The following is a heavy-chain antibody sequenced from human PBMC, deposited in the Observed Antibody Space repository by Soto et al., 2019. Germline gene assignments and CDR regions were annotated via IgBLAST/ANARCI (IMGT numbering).Heavy chain of an antibody. J-gene: IGHJ4*02. CDR3: ARESSLRWGY. V-gene: IGHV4-39*02. Sequence: QLQLQESGPGLVKPSETLSLTCTVSGGSISSSSYNWGWIRQPPGKGLEWIGSIYYSGSTYYNPSLKRRATITGDTSKTQFPRRLRSVTAADTAVYYCARESSLRWGYWGQGTLVTVSS. CDR2: IYYSGST. D-gene: IGHD4-17*01. CDR1: GGSISSSSYN.